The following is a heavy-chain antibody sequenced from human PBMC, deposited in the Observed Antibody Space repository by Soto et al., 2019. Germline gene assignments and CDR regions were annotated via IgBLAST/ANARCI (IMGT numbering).Heavy chain of an antibody. J-gene: IGHJ6*03. V-gene: IGHV3-23*01. D-gene: IGHD2-15*01. CDR3: AKVPPEAYCSGGSCYSYYYYYYMDV. CDR1: GFTFSSYA. CDR2: ISGSGGST. Sequence: EVQLLESGGGLVQPGGSLRLSCAASGFTFSSYAMSWVRQAPGKGLEWVSAISGSGGSTYYADSEKGRFTISRDNSKNTLYLQMNSLRAEDTAVYYCAKVPPEAYCSGGSCYSYYYYYYMDVWGKGTTVTVSS.